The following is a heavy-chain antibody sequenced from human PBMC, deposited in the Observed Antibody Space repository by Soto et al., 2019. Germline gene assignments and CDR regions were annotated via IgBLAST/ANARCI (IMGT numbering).Heavy chain of an antibody. V-gene: IGHV1-69*06. CDR1: GGTFSSNA. CDR2: IIPIFGTA. J-gene: IGHJ5*02. CDR3: AGGVYCSGGSCYYDRNYSVLWFDP. D-gene: IGHD2-15*01. Sequence: SVKVSCKASGGTFSSNAISWVRQAPGQGLEWMGGIIPIFGTANYAQKFQGRVTITADKSTSTAYMELSSLRSEDTAVYYCAGGVYCSGGSCYYDRNYSVLWFDPWGQGTLVTVSS.